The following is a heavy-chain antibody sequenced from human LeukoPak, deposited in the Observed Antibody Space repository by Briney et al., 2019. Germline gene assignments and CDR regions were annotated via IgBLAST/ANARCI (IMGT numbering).Heavy chain of an antibody. Sequence: SETLSLTCTVSRDSMKSYYWSWLRQPPGKGLEWIGYIYYTGSTDYNPSLKSRVTISVDTSKNHFSLKLSSVTAADTAVYYCAKAVFSYDSSAFFFNPWGQGTLVTVSS. CDR1: RDSMKSYY. CDR2: IYYTGST. D-gene: IGHD3-22*01. V-gene: IGHV4-59*01. CDR3: AKAVFSYDSSAFFFNP. J-gene: IGHJ5*02.